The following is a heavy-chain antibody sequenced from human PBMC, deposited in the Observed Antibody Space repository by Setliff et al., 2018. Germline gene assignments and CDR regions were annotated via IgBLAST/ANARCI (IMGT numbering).Heavy chain of an antibody. CDR3: ARGLLWFGEPSW. J-gene: IGHJ4*02. Sequence: ASVKVSCKASGYTFTSYDINWVRQATGQGLEWMGWMNPNSGNTGCAQKFQGRVTITRNTSISTAYMELSSLRSEDTAVYYCARGLLWFGEPSWWGQGTLVTVPS. CDR2: MNPNSGNT. D-gene: IGHD3-10*01. CDR1: GYTFTSYD. V-gene: IGHV1-8*03.